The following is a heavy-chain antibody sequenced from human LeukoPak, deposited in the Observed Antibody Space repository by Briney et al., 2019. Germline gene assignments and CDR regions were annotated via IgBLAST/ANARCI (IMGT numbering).Heavy chain of an antibody. CDR1: GFTFSSYE. J-gene: IGHJ4*02. CDR3: AKGTSSGWSFFDY. Sequence: GGSLRLSCAASGFTFSSYEMNWVRQAPGKGLEWVSYISSSGSTIYYADSVKGRFTISRDNAKNSLYLQMNSLRAEDTAVYYCAKGTSSGWSFFDYWGQGTLVTVSS. V-gene: IGHV3-48*03. CDR2: ISSSGSTI. D-gene: IGHD6-19*01.